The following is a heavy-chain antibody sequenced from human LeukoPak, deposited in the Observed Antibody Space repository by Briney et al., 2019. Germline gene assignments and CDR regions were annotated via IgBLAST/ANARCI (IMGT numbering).Heavy chain of an antibody. J-gene: IGHJ4*02. CDR3: ARAYYDSSGYFWNFDY. CDR2: IYYSGST. Sequence: KPSETLSLTCTVSGGSISSYYWSWIRQPPGKGLEWIGYIYYSGSTNYNPSLKSRVTISVDTSKNQFSLKLSSVTAADTAVYYCARAYYDSSGYFWNFDYWGQGTLVTVSS. D-gene: IGHD3-22*01. V-gene: IGHV4-59*01. CDR1: GGSISSYY.